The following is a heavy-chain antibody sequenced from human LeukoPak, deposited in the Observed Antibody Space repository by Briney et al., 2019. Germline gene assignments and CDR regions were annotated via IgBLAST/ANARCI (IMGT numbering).Heavy chain of an antibody. D-gene: IGHD3-3*01. CDR1: DESLSGYY. J-gene: IGHJ5*02. V-gene: IGHV4-34*01. CDR2: INRSGST. CDR3: ARARSGSQRWFDP. Sequence: SDTLSLTCSVYDESLSGYYWGWFRQPPGKGLEWIGEINRSGSTYYNPSLMSRVTISVDTSKSQFSLKLSSVTAADTAVYYCARARSGSQRWFDPWGQGTLVTVSS.